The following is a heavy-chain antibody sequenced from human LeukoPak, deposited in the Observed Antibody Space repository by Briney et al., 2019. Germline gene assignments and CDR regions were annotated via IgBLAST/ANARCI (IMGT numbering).Heavy chain of an antibody. CDR1: GGSNSSSSYY. D-gene: IGHD6-19*01. Sequence: SETLSLTCTVSGGSNSSSSYYWGWIRQPPGKGLEWIGSIYYSGSTYYNPSLKSRVTISVDTSKNQFSLKLSSVTAADTAVYYCASRNAAVAGTDFDYWGQGTLVTVSS. CDR2: IYYSGST. CDR3: ASRNAAVAGTDFDY. J-gene: IGHJ4*02. V-gene: IGHV4-39*01.